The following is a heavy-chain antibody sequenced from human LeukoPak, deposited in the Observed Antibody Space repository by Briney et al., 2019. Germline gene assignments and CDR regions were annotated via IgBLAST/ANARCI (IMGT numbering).Heavy chain of an antibody. D-gene: IGHD6-19*01. V-gene: IGHV3-7*03. CDR3: VRNLAVAGTCFDS. Sequence: PRGSLRLSCAASGFTFRNYWMSWVRQAPGTGLEWVANIKQDGSDRNYVTSVRGRFTISRDNAESSLYLQMNSLRAEDTAVYYCVRNLAVAGTCFDSWGQGTLVTVSS. J-gene: IGHJ4*02. CDR1: GFTFRNYW. CDR2: IKQDGSDR.